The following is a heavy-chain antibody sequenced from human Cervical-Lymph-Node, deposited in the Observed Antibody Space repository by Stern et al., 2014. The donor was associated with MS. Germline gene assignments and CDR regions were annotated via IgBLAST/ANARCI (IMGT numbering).Heavy chain of an antibody. V-gene: IGHV3-30*18. CDR2: ISYDGGNK. Sequence: VQLVESGGGVVQPGRSLRLSCAASGFTFSSYGMHWVRQAPGKGLEWVAVISYDGGNKYYADSVKGRFTISRDNSKNTLYLQMNSLRAEDTAVYYCANGQPQVVTATLRSLYGMDVWGQGTTVTVSS. D-gene: IGHD2-21*02. CDR3: ANGQPQVVTATLRSLYGMDV. CDR1: GFTFSSYG. J-gene: IGHJ6*02.